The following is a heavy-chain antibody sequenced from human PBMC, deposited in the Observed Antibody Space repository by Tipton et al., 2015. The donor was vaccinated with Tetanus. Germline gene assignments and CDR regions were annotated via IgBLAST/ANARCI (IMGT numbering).Heavy chain of an antibody. V-gene: IGHV3-21*01. D-gene: IGHD3-22*01. CDR1: GFTFSSYS. J-gene: IGHJ5*02. Sequence: LSLTCAASGFTFSSYSMNWVRQAPGKGLEWVSSISSSSSYIYYADSVKGRFTISRDNAKNSLYLQMNSLRAEDTAVYYCARTLGRYYYDSSGYFEDFNWFDPWGQGTLVTVSS. CDR3: ARTLGRYYYDSSGYFEDFNWFDP. CDR2: ISSSSSYI.